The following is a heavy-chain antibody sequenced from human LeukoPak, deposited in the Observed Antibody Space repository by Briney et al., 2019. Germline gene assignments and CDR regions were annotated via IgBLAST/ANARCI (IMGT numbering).Heavy chain of an antibody. CDR2: IYSGGST. V-gene: IGHV3-53*01. J-gene: IGHJ4*02. D-gene: IGHD4-11*01. CDR1: GFTVGNNY. CDR3: ARASTTTAQFDY. Sequence: GGSLRLSCAASGFTVGNNYMSWVRQAPGKGLEWVSVIYSGGSTYYADSVKGRFTISRDNSKNTLYLHMSSLRAEDTAVYYCARASTTTAQFDYWGQGTLVTVSS.